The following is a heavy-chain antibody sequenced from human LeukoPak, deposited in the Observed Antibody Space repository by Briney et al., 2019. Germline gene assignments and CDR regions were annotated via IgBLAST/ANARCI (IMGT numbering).Heavy chain of an antibody. V-gene: IGHV4-39*07. D-gene: IGHD4-17*01. J-gene: IGHJ5*02. CDR3: VRVSGDYPASWFDP. CDR1: GGSISSSSYY. Sequence: PSETLSLTCTVSGGSISSSSYYWGWIRQPPGKGLEWIGSDFSSGSPYYNPSLKSRVTISLDTSKNQVSLKLTSVTAADTAVYFCVRVSGDYPASWFDPWGQGTLVTVSS. CDR2: DFSSGSP.